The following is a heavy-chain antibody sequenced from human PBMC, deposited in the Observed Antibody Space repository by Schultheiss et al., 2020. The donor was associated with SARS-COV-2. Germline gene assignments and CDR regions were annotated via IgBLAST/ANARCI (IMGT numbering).Heavy chain of an antibody. D-gene: IGHD5-18*01. CDR1: GFTFSSYS. J-gene: IGHJ3*02. Sequence: GGSLRLSCAASGFTFSSYSMNWVRQAPGKGLEWVSYISSSSSTIYYADSVKGRFTISRDNSKNTLYLQMNSLRAEDTAVYYCAKERGYSYGYIPLDAFDIWGQGTMVTVSS. CDR2: ISSSSSTI. V-gene: IGHV3-48*01. CDR3: AKERGYSYGYIPLDAFDI.